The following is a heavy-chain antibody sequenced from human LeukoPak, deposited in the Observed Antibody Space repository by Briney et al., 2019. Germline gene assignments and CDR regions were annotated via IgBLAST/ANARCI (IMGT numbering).Heavy chain of an antibody. CDR2: INPNSGGT. Sequence: ASVKVSCKASRYTFTGYYMHWVRQAPGQGLEWMGWINPNSGGTNYAQKFQGRVTMTRDTSISTAYMGLSSLRSEDTAVYYCASGYYFDGISVFFFWGQGTLVTVSS. J-gene: IGHJ4*02. V-gene: IGHV1-2*02. D-gene: IGHD3-3*01. CDR3: ASGYYFDGISVFFF. CDR1: RYTFTGYY.